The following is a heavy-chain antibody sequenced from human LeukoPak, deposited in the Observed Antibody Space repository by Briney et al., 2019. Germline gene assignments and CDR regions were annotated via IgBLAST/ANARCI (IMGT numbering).Heavy chain of an antibody. CDR2: INSDGSST. D-gene: IGHD3-10*01. CDR3: ARGARGSGTASDY. J-gene: IGHJ4*02. Sequence: GGSPRLSCAASGFTFSSYWMHWVRQAPGKGLVWVSRINSDGSSTNYADSVKGRFTISRDNAKNTLHLQMNSLRAEGTAVYYCARGARGSGTASDYWGQGTLVTVSS. V-gene: IGHV3-74*01. CDR1: GFTFSSYW.